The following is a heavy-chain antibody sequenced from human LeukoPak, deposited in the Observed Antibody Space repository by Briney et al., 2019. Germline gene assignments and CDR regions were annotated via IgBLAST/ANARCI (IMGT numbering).Heavy chain of an antibody. CDR2: ISAYNGNT. Sequence: ASVKVSCKASGYTFTGYYMHWVRQAPGQGLEWMGWISAYNGNTNYAQKLQGRVTMTTDTSTSTAYMELRSLRSDDTAVYYCASVEMATLTFDYWGQGTLVTVSS. CDR3: ASVEMATLTFDY. J-gene: IGHJ4*02. D-gene: IGHD5-24*01. CDR1: GYTFTGYY. V-gene: IGHV1-18*04.